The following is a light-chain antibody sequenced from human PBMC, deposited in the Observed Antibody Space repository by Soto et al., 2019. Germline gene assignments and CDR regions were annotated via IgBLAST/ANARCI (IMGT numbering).Light chain of an antibody. CDR1: GSNIGTNT. V-gene: IGLV1-44*01. Sequence: QSVLAQPPSASGPPGQRVTISCSGSGSNIGTNTVTWYQQLPGTAPKVLIYSNNQRPSGVPDRFSASKSGTSASLAISGLQSEDEADYYCAAWDDSLNGWVFGGGTKLTVL. CDR3: AAWDDSLNGWV. CDR2: SNN. J-gene: IGLJ3*02.